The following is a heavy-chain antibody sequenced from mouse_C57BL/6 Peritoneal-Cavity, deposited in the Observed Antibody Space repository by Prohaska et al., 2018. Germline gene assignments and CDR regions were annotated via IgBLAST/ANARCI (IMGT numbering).Heavy chain of an antibody. D-gene: IGHD2-4*01. J-gene: IGHJ2*01. CDR3: STYYDLYYFDY. V-gene: IGHV1-72*01. CDR2: IHPNSGGT. Sequence: ESIGRIHPNSGGTKYNEKFKSKATLTVDKPSSTAYMQLSSLTSEDSAVYYCSTYYDLYYFDYWGQGTTLTVSS.